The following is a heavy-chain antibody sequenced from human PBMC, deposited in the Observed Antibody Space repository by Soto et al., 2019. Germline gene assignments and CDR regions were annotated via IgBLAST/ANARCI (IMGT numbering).Heavy chain of an antibody. D-gene: IGHD6-13*01. CDR3: ARPTYTTTWSEDY. V-gene: IGHV1-2*02. J-gene: IGHJ4*02. CDR2: INPNSGDT. Sequence: RASVKVSCKASGYIFTDYYIHWIRQAPGQGLEWVGWINPNSGDTSYAQRFQGRVTMTRDTSISTAYLELPRLTSDDTAVYYCARPTYTTTWSEDYWGQGTLVTVSS. CDR1: GYIFTDYY.